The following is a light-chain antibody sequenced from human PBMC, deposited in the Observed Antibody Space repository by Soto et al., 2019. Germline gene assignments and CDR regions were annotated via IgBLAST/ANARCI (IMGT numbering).Light chain of an antibody. Sequence: QSALTQPASVSGSPGQSITISCTGTSGDIGSYNRVSWYQQHPGKAPKLMIYEVSKRPSGVSNRFSGSKSGNTASLNISGLQAEDEADYYCISYTGSSTSYVFGTGTKVTVL. CDR3: ISYTGSSTSYV. CDR1: SGDIGSYNR. V-gene: IGLV2-14*01. J-gene: IGLJ1*01. CDR2: EVS.